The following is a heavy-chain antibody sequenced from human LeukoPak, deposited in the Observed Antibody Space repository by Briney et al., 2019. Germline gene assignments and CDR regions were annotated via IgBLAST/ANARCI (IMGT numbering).Heavy chain of an antibody. V-gene: IGHV3-33*01. CDR2: IWYDGSNK. J-gene: IGHJ4*02. CDR3: ARESYSGYEDFDY. CDR1: GFTFSSYG. D-gene: IGHD5-12*01. Sequence: GGSLRLSCAASGFTFSSYGMHWVRQAPGKGLEWVAVIWYDGSNKYYADSVKGRFTISRDNSKNTLYLQMNSLRAEDTAVYYCARESYSGYEDFDYWGQGTLVTVSS.